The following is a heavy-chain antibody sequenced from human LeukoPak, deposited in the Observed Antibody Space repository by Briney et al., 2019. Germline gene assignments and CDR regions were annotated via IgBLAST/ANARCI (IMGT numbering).Heavy chain of an antibody. J-gene: IGHJ4*02. CDR2: INQDGGTE. D-gene: IGHD1-1*01. V-gene: IGHV3-7*01. Sequence: PGGSLRLSCAADGFTFTNYWLTWVRQAPGKGLEWVANINQDGGTEYYVDSMKGRFTISRDNAKNLVYLQINSLRAEDTAVYFCARHTLWRFDYWGQGALVTVSS. CDR3: ARHTLWRFDY. CDR1: GFTFTNYW.